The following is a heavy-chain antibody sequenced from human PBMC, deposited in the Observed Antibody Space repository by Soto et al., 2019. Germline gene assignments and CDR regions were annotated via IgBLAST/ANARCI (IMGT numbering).Heavy chain of an antibody. V-gene: IGHV3-30*18. D-gene: IGHD2-8*01. Sequence: GGSLRLSCAASESTFRSYSMHWVRQAPGKGLEWVAVIGVDGKAQHYADSVKGRFTISRDSSKNTVSLQMNSLRAEDTAIYYCAKDNGNASRDFDSWGQETEVPVSS. CDR2: IGVDGKAQ. CDR1: ESTFRSYS. CDR3: AKDNGNASRDFDS. J-gene: IGHJ4*02.